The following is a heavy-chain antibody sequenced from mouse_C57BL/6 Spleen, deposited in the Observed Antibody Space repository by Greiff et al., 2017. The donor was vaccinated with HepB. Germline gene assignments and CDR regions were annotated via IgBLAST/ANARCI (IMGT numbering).Heavy chain of an antibody. CDR1: GYTFTDYN. CDR3: ARTTMVTREFAY. V-gene: IGHV1-22*01. Sequence: VHVKQSGPELVKPGASVKMSCKASGYTFTDYNMHWVKQSHGKSLEWIGYINPNNGGTSYNQKFKGKATLTVNKSSSTAYMELRSLTSEDSAVYYCARTTMVTREFAYWGQGTLVTVSA. CDR2: INPNNGGT. J-gene: IGHJ3*01. D-gene: IGHD2-2*01.